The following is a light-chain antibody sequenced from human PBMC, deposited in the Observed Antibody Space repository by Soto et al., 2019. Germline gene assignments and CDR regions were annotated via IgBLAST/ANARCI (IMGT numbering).Light chain of an antibody. J-gene: IGKJ5*01. Sequence: EIVLTQSPAPVSLSPGERATLSDRTSQDIARYSAWYQQKPGQAPRLLIYEAYNRATGSPARFSGSGSGTDFTLTISSLEPEDFAVYYCQQRSNWPITFGQGTRLEIK. V-gene: IGKV3D-11*01. CDR1: QDIARY. CDR3: QQRSNWPIT. CDR2: EAY.